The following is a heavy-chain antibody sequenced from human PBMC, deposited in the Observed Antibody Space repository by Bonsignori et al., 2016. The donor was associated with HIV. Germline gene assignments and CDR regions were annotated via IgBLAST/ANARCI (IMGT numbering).Heavy chain of an antibody. CDR2: ISSTGST. D-gene: IGHD3-10*01. V-gene: IGHV4-61*02. J-gene: IGHJ4*02. CDR1: GAYINSGTYY. Sequence: SETLSLTCTVSGAYINSGTYYWNWIRQPAGKGLEWVGRISSTGSTIYSPSLKSRLTISLDTSKNHFSLRLNSVTAADTAVYYCASYYAARSHFNVWGQGTLVTVSS. CDR3: ASYYAARSHFNV.